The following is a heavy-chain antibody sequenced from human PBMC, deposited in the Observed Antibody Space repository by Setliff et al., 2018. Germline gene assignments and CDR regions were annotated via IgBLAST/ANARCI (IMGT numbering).Heavy chain of an antibody. D-gene: IGHD1-1*01. CDR2: IYYRGDT. V-gene: IGHV4-39*01. CDR3: ARTGTYRYFDY. Sequence: SETLSLTCTVSGASLSSGTYYWGWIRQPPGKGLEWIGRIYYRGDTYYNASLTGRLTISVDTAQNQFSLRLTSVTAADTAVYYCARTGTYRYFDYWGQGTQVTVSS. CDR1: GASLSSGTYY. J-gene: IGHJ4*02.